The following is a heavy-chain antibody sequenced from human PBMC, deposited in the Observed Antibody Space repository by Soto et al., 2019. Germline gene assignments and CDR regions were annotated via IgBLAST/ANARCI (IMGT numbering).Heavy chain of an antibody. CDR3: GRAMDG. V-gene: IGHV3-7*01. Sequence: GGSLRLSCAASGFTFSSYWMHWVRQAPGKGLEWVANIKHDDSQKNYVDSVKGRFTISRDNARNSLYLQINSLRAEDTAVYYCGRAMDGWGQGTTVTVSS. CDR1: GFTFSSYW. J-gene: IGHJ6*02. CDR2: IKHDDSQK.